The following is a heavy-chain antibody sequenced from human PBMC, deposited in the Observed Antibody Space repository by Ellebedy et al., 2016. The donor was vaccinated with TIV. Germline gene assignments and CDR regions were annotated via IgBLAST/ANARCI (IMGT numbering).Heavy chain of an antibody. D-gene: IGHD1-1*01. CDR2: INPDSGGT. Sequence: ASVKVSCKASGYRFTYNYIHWVRQAPGQGLEWMGWINPDSGGTDYAQKFQGRVIMTADSSISTAYTELSRLGSDDTAVYYCARVHLFGWNDKGLDPWGQGTQVTVSS. CDR1: GYRFTYNY. V-gene: IGHV1-2*02. J-gene: IGHJ5*02. CDR3: ARVHLFGWNDKGLDP.